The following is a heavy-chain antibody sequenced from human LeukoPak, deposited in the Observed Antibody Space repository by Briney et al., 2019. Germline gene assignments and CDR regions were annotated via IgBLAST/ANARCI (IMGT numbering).Heavy chain of an antibody. J-gene: IGHJ4*02. D-gene: IGHD3-16*01. CDR3: AKTQCIMGGADYFDY. Sequence: PGGSLRLSCAASGFTFSSYRMAWVRQAPGKGLEWVSNINDNGGQRHYADSVKGRFTISRDNSKNTLFLQMDSLRAEDTAVYYCAKTQCIMGGADYFDYWGQGILVTGSS. CDR2: INDNGGQR. V-gene: IGHV3-23*01. CDR1: GFTFSSYR.